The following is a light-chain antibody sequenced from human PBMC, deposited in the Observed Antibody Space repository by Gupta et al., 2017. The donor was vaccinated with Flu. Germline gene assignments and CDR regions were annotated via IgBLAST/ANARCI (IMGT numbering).Light chain of an antibody. CDR2: YEK. CDR3: AVVDGSKNNWV. J-gene: IGLJ3*02. Sequence: RVTIVSAGTGSIMGSEDVRWLQRFAATTPKLLIDYEKRRLSGIPVRFSGAKLGTTATLTTSRLQAEEGADYYYAVVDGSKNNWVFGGGTRLNVL. CDR1: GSIMGSED. V-gene: IGLV1-44*01.